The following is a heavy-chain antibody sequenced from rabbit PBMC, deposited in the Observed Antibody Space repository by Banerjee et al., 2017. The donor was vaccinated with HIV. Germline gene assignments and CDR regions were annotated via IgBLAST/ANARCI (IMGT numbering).Heavy chain of an antibody. Sequence: QEQLEESGGDLVKPEGSLALTCTASGFSFSSSYWICWVRQAPGKGLEWIACIYADNGRTYCASWAKGRFTNSQTSSTTVTLPMASLTAAGPATSFCAREYCGGVGNAYATRLDLWGPGTLVTVS. CDR2: IYADNGRT. CDR1: GFSFSSSYW. V-gene: IGHV1S45*01. CDR3: AREYCGGVGNAYATRLDL. D-gene: IGHD6-1*01. J-gene: IGHJ3*01.